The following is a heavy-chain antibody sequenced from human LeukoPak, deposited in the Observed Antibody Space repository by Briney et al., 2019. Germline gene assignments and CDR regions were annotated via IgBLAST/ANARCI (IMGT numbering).Heavy chain of an antibody. J-gene: IGHJ4*02. CDR1: GFTFSTYA. D-gene: IGHD2-15*01. CDR2: MPSRGSAT. CDR3: ARVRGIY. Sequence: PGGSLRLSCAASGFTFSTYAMSWVRQAPGKGLEWVAFMPSRGSATYHAESVKGRFTISRDNAKNSLYLQMNSLRAEDTAVYYCARVRGIYWGQGTLVTVSS. V-gene: IGHV3-30*02.